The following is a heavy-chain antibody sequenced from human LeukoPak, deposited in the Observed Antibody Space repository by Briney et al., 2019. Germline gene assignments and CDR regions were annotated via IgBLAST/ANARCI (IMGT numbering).Heavy chain of an antibody. V-gene: IGHV1-2*02. CDR2: INPNSGGT. CDR1: GYTFTDYY. D-gene: IGHD6-13*01. Sequence: ASVKVSCKASGYTFTDYYMHWVRQAPGQGLEWMGWINPNSGGTNYAQKFQGRVTMTRDTSISTAYMELSSLRSDDTAMYYCAGEEIASAGTSNFDYWGQGTLVNVSS. CDR3: AGEEIASAGTSNFDY. J-gene: IGHJ4*02.